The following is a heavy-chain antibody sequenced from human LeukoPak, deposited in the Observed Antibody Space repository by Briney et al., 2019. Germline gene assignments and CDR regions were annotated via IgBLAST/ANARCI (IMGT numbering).Heavy chain of an antibody. J-gene: IGHJ4*02. CDR1: GYTLTELS. V-gene: IGHV1-24*01. CDR2: FDPEDGEA. D-gene: IGHD3-22*01. Sequence: ASVKVSCKVSGYTLTELSMHWVRQAPGKGLEWMGGFDPEDGEAIYAQKFQGRVTMTEDTSTDTAYMELSSLRSEDTAVYYCATNYYYDSSGYSHYWGQGTLVTVSS. CDR3: ATNYYYDSSGYSHY.